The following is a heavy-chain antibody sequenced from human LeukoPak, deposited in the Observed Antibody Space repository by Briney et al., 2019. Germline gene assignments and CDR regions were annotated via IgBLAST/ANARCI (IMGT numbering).Heavy chain of an antibody. V-gene: IGHV1-3*04. J-gene: IGHJ6*02. Sequence: ASVKVSCKASGYTFTNYAIHWVRQAPGQGLEWMGWINTDNGNRKYAQKFQGRVTITSDTSANTVNMELTSLRSEDTAVYFCARDKALTTSYGMDVWGQGTTVTVSS. CDR3: ARDKALTTSYGMDV. D-gene: IGHD2/OR15-2a*01. CDR2: INTDNGNR. CDR1: GYTFTNYA.